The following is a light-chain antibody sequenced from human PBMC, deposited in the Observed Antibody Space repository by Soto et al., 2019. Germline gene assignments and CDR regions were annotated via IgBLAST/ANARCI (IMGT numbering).Light chain of an antibody. CDR2: DVS. V-gene: IGLV2-14*03. Sequence: QSALTQPASVSGSPGQSITISCTGTSSDVGGYNFVTWYQQHPGEAPKLMIHDVSSRASGVPNRISGSKSGTTASLTISGLQAEDEADYYCCSYASSTSYVFGTGTKLTVL. CDR3: CSYASSTSYV. J-gene: IGLJ1*01. CDR1: SSDVGGYNF.